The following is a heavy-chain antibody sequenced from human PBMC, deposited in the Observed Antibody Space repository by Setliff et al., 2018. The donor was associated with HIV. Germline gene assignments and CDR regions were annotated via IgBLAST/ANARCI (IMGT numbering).Heavy chain of an antibody. CDR1: GGSISSFSYY. CDR3: ARQGAGIQVRYFDWPWDPWTLDFDI. J-gene: IGHJ2*01. V-gene: IGHV4-39*01. Sequence: TSETLSLTCTVSGGSISSFSYYWAWIRQSPGKGLEWIAIIHYNGRTYYDPSLKSRVTIFVDTSKTQFYLKLRSVTASDTAVYYCARQGAGIQVRYFDWPWDPWTLDFDIWGRGTLVTVSS. D-gene: IGHD3-9*01. CDR2: IHYNGRT.